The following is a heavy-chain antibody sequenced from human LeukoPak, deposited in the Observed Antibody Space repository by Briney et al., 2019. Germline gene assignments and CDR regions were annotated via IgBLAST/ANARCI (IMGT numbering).Heavy chain of an antibody. CDR3: ARDLHDAFDI. CDR2: ISSSSSYI. V-gene: IGHV3-21*01. CDR1: GFTFSSYS. Sequence: GGSLRLSCAASGFTFSSYSMNWVRQAPGKGLEWVSSISSSSSYIYYADSVKGRFTISRDNAKNSLYLQMNSLRAEDTVVYYCARDLHDAFDIWGQGTMVTVSS. J-gene: IGHJ3*02.